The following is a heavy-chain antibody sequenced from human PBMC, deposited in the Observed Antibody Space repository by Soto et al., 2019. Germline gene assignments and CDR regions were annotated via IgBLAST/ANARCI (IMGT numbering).Heavy chain of an antibody. CDR1: GGSFSGYY. V-gene: IGHV4-34*01. CDR3: ARGGFDSSWYWFDP. CDR2: INHSGST. J-gene: IGHJ5*02. Sequence: SETLSLTCAVYGGSFSGYYWSWIRQPPGKGLEWIGEINHSGSTNYNPSLKSRVTISVDTSKNQFSLKLSSVTAADTAVYYCARGGFDSSWYWFDPWGQGTLVTISS. D-gene: IGHD6-13*01.